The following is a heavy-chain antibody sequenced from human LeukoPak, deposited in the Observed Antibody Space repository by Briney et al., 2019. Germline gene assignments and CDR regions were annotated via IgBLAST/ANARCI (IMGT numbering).Heavy chain of an antibody. J-gene: IGHJ4*02. CDR1: GYTFTSYG. V-gene: IGHV1-18*01. CDR3: ARDMNELLWFSPSEFFDH. D-gene: IGHD3-10*01. Sequence: ASVKVSCKASGYTFTSYGISWVRQAPGQGLEWMGWISAYNGNTNYAQKLQGRVTMTTDTSTSTAYMELRSLRSDDTAVYYCARDMNELLWFSPSEFFDHWGQGTLVTVSS. CDR2: ISAYNGNT.